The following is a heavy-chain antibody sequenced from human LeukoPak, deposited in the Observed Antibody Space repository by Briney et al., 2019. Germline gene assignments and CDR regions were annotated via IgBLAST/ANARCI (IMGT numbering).Heavy chain of an antibody. CDR1: GGSIRSSSYY. V-gene: IGHV4-39*01. CDR3: ARHVPGAAAGTEYFQH. J-gene: IGHJ1*01. CDR2: IYYSGST. D-gene: IGHD6-13*01. Sequence: SETLSLTCTVSGGSIRSSSYYWGWIRQPPGKGLEWIGSIYYSGSTYYNPSLKSRVTISVDTSKNQFSLKLSSVTAADTAVYYCARHVPGAAAGTEYFQHWGQGTLVTVSS.